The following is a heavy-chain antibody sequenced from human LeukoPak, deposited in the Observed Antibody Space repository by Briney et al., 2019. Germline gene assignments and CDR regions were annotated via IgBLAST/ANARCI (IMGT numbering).Heavy chain of an antibody. Sequence: SETLSLTCTVSGASISRSVDYWGWIRQPPGRGLEWIGNISYSGSTYYNPSLQSRVTISVDTSKNQFSLKLTSVTAADTAVYYCARHKNSRGVAGRSHSYWFDPWGQGTLVTVSS. V-gene: IGHV4-39*01. D-gene: IGHD6-13*01. CDR2: ISYSGST. J-gene: IGHJ5*02. CDR1: GASISRSVDY. CDR3: ARHKNSRGVAGRSHSYWFDP.